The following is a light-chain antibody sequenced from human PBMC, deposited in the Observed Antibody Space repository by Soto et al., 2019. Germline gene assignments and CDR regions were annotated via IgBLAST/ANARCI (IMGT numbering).Light chain of an antibody. CDR3: QQNFSIPIT. Sequence: DIQMTQSPCSLSASVGDRVSITCRASQSISSYLNWYQQKPGKAPKLLIYAASSLQSGVPSRFSGSGSGTHFTLTITGLQPADFATYYCQQNFSIPITFGQGTRLEIK. CDR2: AAS. CDR1: QSISSY. J-gene: IGKJ5*01. V-gene: IGKV1-39*01.